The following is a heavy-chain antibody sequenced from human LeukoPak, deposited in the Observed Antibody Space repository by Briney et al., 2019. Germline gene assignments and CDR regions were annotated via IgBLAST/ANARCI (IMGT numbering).Heavy chain of an antibody. CDR1: GYTFTSYY. CDR2: INPSGGSA. J-gene: IGHJ5*02. D-gene: IGHD3-10*01. V-gene: IGHV1-46*01. Sequence: ASVKVSCKASGYTFTSYYMHWVRQAPGQGLEWMGIINPSGGSATYAQNFQGRVTMTRDTSTSTVYMELCSLRSEDTAVYYCARGLGSGSYYGSWGQGTLVTVSS. CDR3: ARGLGSGSYYGS.